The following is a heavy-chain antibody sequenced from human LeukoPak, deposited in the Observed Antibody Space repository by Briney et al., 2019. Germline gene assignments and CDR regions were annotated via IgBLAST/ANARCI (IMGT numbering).Heavy chain of an antibody. Sequence: GGSLRLSCEVSGFTFSSYWMHWVRQAPGKGLVWVSRINSEGSSTSYADSVKGRFTISRDNAKNTLFLHMNRLRSEDTAVYYCATSRTFDYWGQGTLVTVSS. CDR1: GFTFSSYW. CDR2: INSEGSST. CDR3: ATSRTFDY. J-gene: IGHJ4*02. V-gene: IGHV3-74*01.